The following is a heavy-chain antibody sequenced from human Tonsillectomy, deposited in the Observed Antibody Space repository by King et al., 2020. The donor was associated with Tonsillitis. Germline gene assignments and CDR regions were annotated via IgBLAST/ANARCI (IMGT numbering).Heavy chain of an antibody. J-gene: IGHJ3*02. CDR3: ARELHLAGVVSNDAFDI. V-gene: IGHV1-2*02. D-gene: IGHD3-3*01. CDR1: GYTFTGYY. Sequence: VQLVQSGAEVKKPGASVKVSCKASGYTFTGYYMHWVRQAPGQGLEWMGWINPNSGGTNYAQKFQGRVTMTRDTSISTAYMELSRLRSDDTAVYYCARELHLAGVVSNDAFDIWGQGTMVTVSS. CDR2: INPNSGGT.